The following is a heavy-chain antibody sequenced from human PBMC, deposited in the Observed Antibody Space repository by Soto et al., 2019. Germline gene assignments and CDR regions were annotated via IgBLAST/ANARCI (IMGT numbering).Heavy chain of an antibody. D-gene: IGHD2-15*01. CDR1: GGSISSYS. Sequence: QVQLQESGPGLVKPSETLSLTCTVSGGSISSYSWSWIRQPPGKGLEWIGYIYYSGITDYNPSLKSRVTISVDTSKSQFSLKLSSVTAADTAVYYCARGGGGYYFDYWGQGTLVTVSS. CDR3: ARGGGGYYFDY. CDR2: IYYSGIT. V-gene: IGHV4-59*01. J-gene: IGHJ4*02.